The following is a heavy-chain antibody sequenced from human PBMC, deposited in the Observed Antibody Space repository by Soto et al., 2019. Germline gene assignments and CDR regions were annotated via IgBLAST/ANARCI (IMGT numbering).Heavy chain of an antibody. CDR1: CVSFSCYY. V-gene: IGHV4-34*01. D-gene: IGHD3-3*01. CDR2: IAHSGYT. CDR3: ARVRDWFDP. Sequence: AETLSLTYAFDCVSFSCYYWNLSRQPPVKGLEWSGEIAHSGYTNYNPSLKSRVTLSVDTSKNQSSLGLTCVSAADTAVYYCARVRDWFDPWGQGTLVTVSS. J-gene: IGHJ5*02.